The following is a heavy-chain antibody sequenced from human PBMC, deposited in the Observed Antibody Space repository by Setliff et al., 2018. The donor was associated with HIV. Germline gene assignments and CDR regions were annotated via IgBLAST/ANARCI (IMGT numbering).Heavy chain of an antibody. Sequence: ASVKVSCKASGYTFTGHYLHWVRQAPGQGLEWLGWVNPNSGDAIYAQQLQGRVTMTTDTSTSTAYMEMRSLRSDDPAVYYWARDHTYYGMDVWGQGTTVTVSS. CDR1: GYTFTGHY. CDR3: ARDHTYYGMDV. CDR2: VNPNSGDA. V-gene: IGHV1-2*02. J-gene: IGHJ6*02.